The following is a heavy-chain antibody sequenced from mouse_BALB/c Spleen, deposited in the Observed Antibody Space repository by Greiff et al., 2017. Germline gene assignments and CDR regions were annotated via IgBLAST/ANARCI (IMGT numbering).Heavy chain of an antibody. CDR1: GFTFSNYW. Sequence: EVQGVESGGGLVQPGGSMKLSCVASGFTFSNYWMNWVRQSPEKGLEWVAEIRLKSNNYATHYAESVKGRFTISRDDSKSSVYLQMNNLRAEDTGIYYCTRPYGNYPFDYWGQGTLVTVSA. CDR2: IRLKSNNYAT. CDR3: TRPYGNYPFDY. D-gene: IGHD2-1*01. V-gene: IGHV6-6*02. J-gene: IGHJ3*01.